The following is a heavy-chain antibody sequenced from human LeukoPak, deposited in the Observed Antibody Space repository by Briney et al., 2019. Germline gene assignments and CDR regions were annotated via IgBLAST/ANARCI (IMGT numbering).Heavy chain of an antibody. D-gene: IGHD3-22*01. CDR3: ARHVKEYYDSGGYYFQIDYDAFDI. CDR1: GYSFTSYW. Sequence: ESLKISCKGSGYSFTSYWIGWVRQMPGKGLEWMGIIYPGDSDTRYSPSFQGQVTISADKSISTAYLQWSSLKASDTAMYYCARHVKEYYDSGGYYFQIDYDAFDIWGQGTMVTVSS. J-gene: IGHJ3*02. V-gene: IGHV5-51*01. CDR2: IYPGDSDT.